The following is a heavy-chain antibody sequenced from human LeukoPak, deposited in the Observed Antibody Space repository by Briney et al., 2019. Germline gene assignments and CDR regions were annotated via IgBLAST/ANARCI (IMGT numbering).Heavy chain of an antibody. CDR1: GGSISSSSYY. D-gene: IGHD6-19*01. Sequence: SETLSLTCTVSGGSISSSSYYWGWIRQPPGKGLEWIGSIYYSGSTYYNPSLKSRVTISVDTSKNQFSLKLSSVTAADTAVYYCARLVDGASDIWGQGTMVTVSS. CDR3: ARLVDGASDI. J-gene: IGHJ3*02. CDR2: IYYSGST. V-gene: IGHV4-39*01.